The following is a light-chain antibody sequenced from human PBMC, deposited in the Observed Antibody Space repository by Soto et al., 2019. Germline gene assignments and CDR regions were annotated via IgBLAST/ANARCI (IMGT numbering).Light chain of an antibody. Sequence: DIQMTQSPSSLSASVGDRVTITCRASQGISNYLAWYQQKPGKVPELLIYAASTLQSGVPSRFSGSGSGTDLNITISSLQPEDVATSCSQTYTHAPTFGGGTKVEIK. CDR2: AAS. V-gene: IGKV1-27*01. CDR1: QGISNY. CDR3: QTYTHAPT. J-gene: IGKJ4*01.